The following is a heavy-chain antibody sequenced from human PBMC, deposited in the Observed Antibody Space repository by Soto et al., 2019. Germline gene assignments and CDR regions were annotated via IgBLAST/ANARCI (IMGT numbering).Heavy chain of an antibody. CDR3: ARDWALVIVGATTLLGAFAI. Sequence: ASVKVSCKASGYTFTSYGISWVRQAPGQGLEWMGWISAYNGNTNYAQKLQGRVTMTTDTSTSTAYMELRSLRSDDTAVYYCARDWALVIVGATTLLGAFAIWGQGSMVPVSS. V-gene: IGHV1-18*01. J-gene: IGHJ3*02. CDR1: GYTFTSYG. CDR2: ISAYNGNT. D-gene: IGHD1-26*01.